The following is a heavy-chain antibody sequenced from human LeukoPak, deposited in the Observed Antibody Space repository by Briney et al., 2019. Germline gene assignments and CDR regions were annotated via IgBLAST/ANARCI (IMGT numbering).Heavy chain of an antibody. CDR1: GGSIIGYY. J-gene: IGHJ3*02. Sequence: SETLSLTCTVSGGSIIGYYWCWIRQPPGKGLEWIGYIYYSGSTNYNPSLKSRLTISIDTSENQFSLKLSSVTATDTAVYYCAREYSSSSGRRAFDIWGQGTMVTVSS. V-gene: IGHV4-59*08. D-gene: IGHD6-6*01. CDR3: AREYSSSSGRRAFDI. CDR2: IYYSGST.